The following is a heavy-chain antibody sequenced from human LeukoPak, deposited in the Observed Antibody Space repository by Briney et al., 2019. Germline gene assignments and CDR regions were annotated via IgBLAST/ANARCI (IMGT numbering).Heavy chain of an antibody. CDR2: IRSKANSYAT. D-gene: IGHD4-17*01. CDR3: TKYYGDYGDSDNY. Sequence: GGSLRLSCAASGFTFSGSAMHWVRQASGKGLEWVGRIRSKANSYATAYAASVKGRFTISRDDSKNTAYLQMNSLKTEDTAVYYCTKYYGDYGDSDNYWGQGTLVTVSS. CDR1: GFTFSGSA. J-gene: IGHJ4*02. V-gene: IGHV3-73*01.